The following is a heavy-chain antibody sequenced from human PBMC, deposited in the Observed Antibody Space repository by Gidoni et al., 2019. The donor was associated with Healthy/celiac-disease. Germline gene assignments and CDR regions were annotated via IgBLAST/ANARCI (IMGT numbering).Heavy chain of an antibody. V-gene: IGHV3-53*01. J-gene: IGHJ6*02. CDR1: GFTVSSNY. CDR3: ARDRTTGTTSYYYYGMDV. CDR2: IYSGGST. Sequence: EVQLVESGGGLIQPGGSLRLSCAASGFTVSSNYMSWVRQAPGKGLEWVSVIYSGGSTYYADSVKGRFTISRDNSKNTLYLQMNSLRAEDTAVYYCARDRTTGTTSYYYYGMDVWGQGTTVTVSS. D-gene: IGHD1-1*01.